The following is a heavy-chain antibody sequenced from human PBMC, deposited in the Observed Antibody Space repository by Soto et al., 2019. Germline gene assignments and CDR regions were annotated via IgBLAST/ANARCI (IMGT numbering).Heavy chain of an antibody. V-gene: IGHV1-8*01. D-gene: IGHD4-17*01. CDR3: VRVYGEIDY. CDR2: MNPKSGKT. CDR1: GYTFTNYD. Sequence: QVQLVQSGAEVKKPGASVKVSCKASGYTFTNYDINWVRQATGQGLEWMGWMNPKSGKTGHAQQFQGRVIMTRSTSISTAYMELSSLRSEDTAVYYCVRVYGEIDYWGQGTLVTVSS. J-gene: IGHJ4*02.